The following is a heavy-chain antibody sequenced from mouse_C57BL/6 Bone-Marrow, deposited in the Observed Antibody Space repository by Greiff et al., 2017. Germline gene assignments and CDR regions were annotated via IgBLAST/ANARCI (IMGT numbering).Heavy chain of an antibody. CDR2: IHPSDSDT. CDR1: GYTFTSYW. J-gene: IGHJ4*01. CDR3: AISPLMDY. V-gene: IGHV1-74*01. Sequence: QVHVKQPGAELVKPGASVKVSCKASGYTFTSYWMHWVKQRPGQGLEWIGRIHPSDSDTNYNQKFKGKATLTVDKSSSTAYVQLSSLTSEDSAVYYCAISPLMDYWGQGTSVTVSS. D-gene: IGHD6-1*01.